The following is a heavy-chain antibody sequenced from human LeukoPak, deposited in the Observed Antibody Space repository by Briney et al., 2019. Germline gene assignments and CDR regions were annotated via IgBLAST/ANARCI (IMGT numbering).Heavy chain of an antibody. CDR1: GYSFTSYW. Sequence: PGESLKISCKGSGYSFTSYWIAWVRQMPGKGLEWMGIIYPGDSDTRYRPSFQGQVTISADKSISTAYLQWSGLKASDTAMFYCARCLRDYGSGSYSYDYWGQGTLVTVSS. CDR3: ARCLRDYGSGSYSYDY. V-gene: IGHV5-51*01. CDR2: IYPGDSDT. J-gene: IGHJ4*02. D-gene: IGHD3-10*01.